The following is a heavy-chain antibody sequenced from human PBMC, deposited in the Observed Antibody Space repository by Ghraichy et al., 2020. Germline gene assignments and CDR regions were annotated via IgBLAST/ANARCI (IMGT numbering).Heavy chain of an antibody. V-gene: IGHV3-21*01. CDR3: ARGHYGDYGYLGY. D-gene: IGHD4-17*01. J-gene: IGHJ4*02. Sequence: GGSLRLSCAPSGFTFSSYSMHWVRQAPGKGLEWVSSISSSSSYIYYADSVRGRFTISRDNAKNSLYLQMNSLRAEDTAVYYCARGHYGDYGYLGYWGQGTLVTVSS. CDR1: GFTFSSYS. CDR2: ISSSSSYI.